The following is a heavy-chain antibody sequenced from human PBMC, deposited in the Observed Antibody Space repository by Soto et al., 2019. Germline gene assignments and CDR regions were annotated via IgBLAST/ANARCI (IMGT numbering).Heavy chain of an antibody. Sequence: GGSLRLSCAASGFTFSSYAMSWVRQAPGKGLEWVSAISGSGGSTYYADSVKGRFTISRDNSKNTLYLQMNSLRAEDTAVYYCAKKAERGITIFGVVITYYFDYWGQGTLVTVSS. J-gene: IGHJ4*02. D-gene: IGHD3-3*01. V-gene: IGHV3-23*01. CDR2: ISGSGGST. CDR1: GFTFSSYA. CDR3: AKKAERGITIFGVVITYYFDY.